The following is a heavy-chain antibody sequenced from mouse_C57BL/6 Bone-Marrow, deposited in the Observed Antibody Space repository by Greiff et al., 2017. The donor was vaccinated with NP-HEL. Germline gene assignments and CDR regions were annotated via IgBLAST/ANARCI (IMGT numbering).Heavy chain of an antibody. Sequence: VKLQESGAELVRPGASVTLSCKASGYTFTDYEMHWVKQTPVHGLEWIGAIDPETGGTAYNQKFKGKAILTADKSSSTAYMELRSLTSEDSAVYYCTRTSSGYVGFAYWGQGTLVTVSA. V-gene: IGHV1-15*01. CDR3: TRTSSGYVGFAY. D-gene: IGHD3-2*02. CDR1: GYTFTDYE. J-gene: IGHJ3*01. CDR2: IDPETGGT.